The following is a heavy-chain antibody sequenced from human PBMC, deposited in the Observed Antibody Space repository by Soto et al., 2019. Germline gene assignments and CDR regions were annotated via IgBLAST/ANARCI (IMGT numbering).Heavy chain of an antibody. CDR2: ISAYNGDT. D-gene: IGHD2-8*02. Sequence: QVQLVQSGAEVKKPGASVKVSCKASGYTFTNYGINWVRQAPGQGLECMGRISAYNGDTKYAQKIHGRVTLTTDTTTITVYMELRSLRLDDSAVYYGAGGGGVRVGWFDPWGQGNLFTVSS. CDR3: AGGGGVRVGWFDP. V-gene: IGHV1-18*01. J-gene: IGHJ5*02. CDR1: GYTFTNYG.